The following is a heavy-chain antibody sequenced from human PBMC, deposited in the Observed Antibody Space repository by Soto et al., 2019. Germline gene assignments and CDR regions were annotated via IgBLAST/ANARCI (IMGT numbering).Heavy chain of an antibody. CDR3: AYCGYYSSSWFPDY. D-gene: IGHD6-13*01. CDR2: IYWDDDK. Sequence: QITLKESGPSLVKPTQTLTLTCTFSGFSLTTNGVGVGWIRQSPGEALEWLALIYWDDDKRYSPSLKSRLTNTKHPSKNQVVLTMTNMDSVDRAKYYCAYCGYYSSSWFPDYWGQGTLVTVSS. CDR1: GFSLTTNGVG. V-gene: IGHV2-5*02. J-gene: IGHJ4*02.